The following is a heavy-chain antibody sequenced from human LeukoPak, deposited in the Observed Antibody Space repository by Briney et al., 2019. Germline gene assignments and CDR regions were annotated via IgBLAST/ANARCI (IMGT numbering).Heavy chain of an antibody. CDR1: GFTFSSYG. V-gene: IGHV3-30*02. Sequence: PGGSLRLSCATSGFTFSSYGMQWVRQAPGKGLEWVAFIRYDGSNTHYADSVKGRFTISRDNSKNTLYLQMNSLRAEDTAVYYCARASSWFDWGQGTLVTVSS. CDR3: ARASSWFD. J-gene: IGHJ4*02. D-gene: IGHD6-13*01. CDR2: IRYDGSNT.